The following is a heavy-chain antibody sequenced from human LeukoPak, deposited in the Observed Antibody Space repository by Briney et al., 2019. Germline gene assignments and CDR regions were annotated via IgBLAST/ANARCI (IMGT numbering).Heavy chain of an antibody. CDR2: IYHSGST. J-gene: IGHJ6*03. D-gene: IGHD6-19*01. Sequence: SETLSLTCAVSGYSISSGYYWGWIRQPPGKGLEWIGSIYHSGSTYYNPSLKSRVTISVDTSKNHFSLKLSSVTAADTAVYYCTSKQWVYYYMDVWGKGTTVTVSS. V-gene: IGHV4-38-2*01. CDR3: TSKQWVYYYMDV. CDR1: GYSISSGYY.